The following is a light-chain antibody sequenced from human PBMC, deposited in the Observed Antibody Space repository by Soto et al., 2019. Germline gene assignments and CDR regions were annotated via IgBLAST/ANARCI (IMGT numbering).Light chain of an antibody. CDR1: QSISTY. J-gene: IGKJ1*01. V-gene: IGKV3-11*01. Sequence: PGERATLSCRASQSISTYLAWYQQQPDQAPRLLVYDASDRATGVPARFSGSGSGTDFTLTISSLEPEDFAVYYCQQRSSWPWTFGQGTKVEIK. CDR2: DAS. CDR3: QQRSSWPWT.